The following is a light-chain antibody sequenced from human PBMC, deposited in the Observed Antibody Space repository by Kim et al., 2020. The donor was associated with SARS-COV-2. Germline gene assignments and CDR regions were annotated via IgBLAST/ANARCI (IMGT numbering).Light chain of an antibody. Sequence: QSVLTQPPSVSGAPGQRVTISCTGSSSNIGADYDVHWYQYLPATVPKLLIYSNSNRPSGVPDRFSGSKSGTSASLAITGLQAEDEADYYCQSYDSSLSGWVFGGGTQLTVL. CDR2: SNS. V-gene: IGLV1-40*01. CDR3: QSYDSSLSGWV. CDR1: SSNIGADYD. J-gene: IGLJ3*02.